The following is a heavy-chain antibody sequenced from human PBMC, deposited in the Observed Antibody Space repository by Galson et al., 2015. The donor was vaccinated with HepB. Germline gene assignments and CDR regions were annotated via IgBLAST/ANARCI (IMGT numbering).Heavy chain of an antibody. CDR1: GDSVSSNSAA. CDR3: ARAFYSSNWGYDYCGMDV. Sequence: CAISGDSVSSNSAAWNWIRQSPSRGLEWLGRTYYRSKWYNDYAVSVKSRISISPDTSKNQVSLQLNSVTPDDTAVYYCARAFYSSNWGYDYCGMDVWGQGTTVIVSS. CDR2: TYYRSKWYN. D-gene: IGHD6-13*01. V-gene: IGHV6-1*01. J-gene: IGHJ6*02.